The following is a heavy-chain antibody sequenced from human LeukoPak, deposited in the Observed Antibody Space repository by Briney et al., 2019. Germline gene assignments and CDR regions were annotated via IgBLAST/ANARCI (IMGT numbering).Heavy chain of an antibody. CDR2: ISGSGDNT. CDR3: AKYGYSYGYGWFDP. CDR1: GFTFSSYA. Sequence: GGSLRLSCAASGFTFSSYAMSWVRQAPGKGLEWVSGISGSGDNTYYADSVKGRFTISRDNSKNTLYLQMNSLRAEDTAVYYCAKYGYSYGYGWFDPWGQGTLVTVSS. J-gene: IGHJ5*02. D-gene: IGHD5-18*01. V-gene: IGHV3-23*01.